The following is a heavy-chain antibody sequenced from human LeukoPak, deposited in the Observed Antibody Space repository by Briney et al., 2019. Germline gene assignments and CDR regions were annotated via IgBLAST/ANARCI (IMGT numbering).Heavy chain of an antibody. CDR1: GFIFSNYA. CDR3: AKWGDYDILTGYYDSDY. Sequence: PGASLRLSCAASGFIFSNYAMSWVRQAPGKGLEWVSAIRGRDSGTYYADSVRGRFTVSRDDPKNTLYLQMNTLRAEDTAVYYCAKWGDYDILTGYYDSDYWGQGTLVTVSS. CDR2: IRGRDSGT. D-gene: IGHD3-9*01. V-gene: IGHV3-23*01. J-gene: IGHJ4*02.